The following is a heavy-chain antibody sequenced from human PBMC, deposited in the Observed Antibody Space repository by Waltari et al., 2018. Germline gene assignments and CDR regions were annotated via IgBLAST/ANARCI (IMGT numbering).Heavy chain of an antibody. CDR3: ATGGAYCFADCHSIH. CDR1: GLRFSTYG. V-gene: IGHV3-23*01. Sequence: EVQVLESGGGLVQPGGSLRLSCTASGLRFSTYGMSWVCQAPGKGLEWVSTISGTTDGINYADSVKGRFTISRDNSKNTLYLQMNSLRVEDTAVYYCATGGAYCFADCHSIHWGQGTLVTVSS. D-gene: IGHD2-21*02. J-gene: IGHJ4*02. CDR2: ISGTTDGI.